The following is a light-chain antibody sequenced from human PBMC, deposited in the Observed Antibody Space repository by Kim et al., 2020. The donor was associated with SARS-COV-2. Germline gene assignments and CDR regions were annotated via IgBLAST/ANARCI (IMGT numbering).Light chain of an antibody. CDR2: YDH. Sequence: QSVLTQPPSVSEAPRQRVTISCSGSSSNIGNNAVNWYQQLPGKAPKLLIYYDHLLPSGVSDRFSGSKSGTSASLAISGLQSEDEADYYCAAWDDILNGPIFGTGTKVTVL. CDR3: AAWDDILNGPI. CDR1: SSNIGNNA. V-gene: IGLV1-36*01. J-gene: IGLJ1*01.